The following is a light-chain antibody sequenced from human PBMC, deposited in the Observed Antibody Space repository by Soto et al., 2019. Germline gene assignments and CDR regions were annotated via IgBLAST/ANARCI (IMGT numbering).Light chain of an antibody. CDR2: GAS. V-gene: IGKV3-20*01. CDR3: QQYDTSPRT. CDR1: QSVSSSY. J-gene: IGKJ1*01. Sequence: EIVLTQSPGTLSLSLGERATLSCRASQSVSSSYLAWYQQKPAQAPRLLIYGASSRATGIPDRFSGSGSGTDFALTISRLEAEDFAVYYCQQYDTSPRTFGQGTKVELK.